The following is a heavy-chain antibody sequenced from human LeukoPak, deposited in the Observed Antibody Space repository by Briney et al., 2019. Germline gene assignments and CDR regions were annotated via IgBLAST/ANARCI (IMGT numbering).Heavy chain of an antibody. D-gene: IGHD2-15*01. CDR1: GFTFSSYA. Sequence: PGGSLRLSCAASGFTFSSYAMSWVRQAPGKGLGWVSAISGSGGSTYYADSVKGRFTISRDNSKNTLYLQMNSLRAEDTAVYYCAKDGRYCSGGSPCWVYYYGMDVWGQGTTVTVSS. J-gene: IGHJ6*02. CDR2: ISGSGGST. V-gene: IGHV3-23*01. CDR3: AKDGRYCSGGSPCWVYYYGMDV.